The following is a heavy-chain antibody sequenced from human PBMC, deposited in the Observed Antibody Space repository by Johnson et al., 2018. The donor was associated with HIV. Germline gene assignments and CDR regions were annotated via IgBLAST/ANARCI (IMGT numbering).Heavy chain of an antibody. CDR1: QFTFSTYY. J-gene: IGHJ3*02. Sequence: VQLVESGGGLAKPAWSPRLSCAASQFTFSTYYMNCVRQAPGNGLQLIGQVNPNGGSTYLIDSGKVRFNTSRDNAKNTLHLQMSSLRADDTAVYYCAKGQVARGPLDIWGQGTMVTVSS. D-gene: IGHD2-15*01. CDR2: VNPNGGST. CDR3: AKGQVARGPLDI. V-gene: IGHV3-25*03.